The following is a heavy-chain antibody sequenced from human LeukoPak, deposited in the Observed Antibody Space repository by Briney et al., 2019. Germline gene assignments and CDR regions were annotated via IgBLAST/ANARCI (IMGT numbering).Heavy chain of an antibody. D-gene: IGHD5-18*01. CDR3: VRGLGSGYSYAYGVY. V-gene: IGHV3-74*01. CDR2: INGDGSDT. J-gene: IGHJ4*02. Sequence: PGGSLRLSCEASGFTFSSYWMHWVRQAPGKGLVWVSRINGDGSDTNSADSVKGRFTISRDNAKNTLYLQMTSLRAEDTALYYCVRGLGSGYSYAYGVYWGQGTLVTVSS. CDR1: GFTFSSYW.